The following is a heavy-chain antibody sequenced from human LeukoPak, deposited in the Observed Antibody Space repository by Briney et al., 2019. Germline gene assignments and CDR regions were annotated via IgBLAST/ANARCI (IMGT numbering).Heavy chain of an antibody. CDR1: GYSISRGYY. CDR2: IYHTGST. D-gene: IGHD3-10*01. Sequence: SETLSLTCGVSGYSISRGYYWSWLRQPPEKGLEMIGTIYHTGSTYYTPSLGSRVTISVDTSKNEFSLNLNSVTAADTAVYYCARAGWIITSGIDYWGQGALVTVSS. J-gene: IGHJ4*02. V-gene: IGHV4-38-2*01. CDR3: ARAGWIITSGIDY.